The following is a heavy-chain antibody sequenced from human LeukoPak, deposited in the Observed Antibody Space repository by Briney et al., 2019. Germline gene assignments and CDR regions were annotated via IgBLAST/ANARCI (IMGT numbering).Heavy chain of an antibody. CDR3: ARESYDSSGWEALVI. CDR1: GFPIISNY. CDR2: IYSGGST. Sequence: PGGSLRLSCAASGFPIISNYMSWGRQAPGKGPEWVSVIYSGGSTYYADSVKGRFTISRDNSENTLYLQMNSLRAEDTAVYYCARESYDSSGWEALVIWGQGTMVTVSS. V-gene: IGHV3-53*01. D-gene: IGHD3-22*01. J-gene: IGHJ3*02.